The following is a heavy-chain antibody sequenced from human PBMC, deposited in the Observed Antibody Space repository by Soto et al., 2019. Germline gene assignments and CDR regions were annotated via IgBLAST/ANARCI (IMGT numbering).Heavy chain of an antibody. J-gene: IGHJ3*02. CDR1: GFTFSSYS. CDR3: ARDNSGYASQAFDM. V-gene: IGHV3-21*01. D-gene: IGHD5-12*01. Sequence: EVQLVESGGGLVKPGGSLRLSCAASGFTFSSYSMNWVRQAPGKGLEWVSSLSSSSSYINYADSVKGRFTSSRDNAKNSPELQMNSLRAEDTAVYYCARDNSGYASQAFDMWGQGTMVTVSS. CDR2: LSSSSSYI.